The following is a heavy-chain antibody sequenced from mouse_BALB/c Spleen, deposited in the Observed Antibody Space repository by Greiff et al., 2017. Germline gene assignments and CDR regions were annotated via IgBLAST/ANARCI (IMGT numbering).Heavy chain of an antibody. CDR1: GFSLTSYG. D-gene: IGHD1-1*02. CDR2: IWAGGST. V-gene: IGHV2-9*02. J-gene: IGHJ2*01. Sequence: QVQLKESGPGLVAPSQSLSITCTVSGFSLTSYGVHWVRQPPGKGLEWLGVIWAGGSTNYYSALMSRLSISKDNSKSQVFLKMNSLQTDDTAMYYCARRGGGYYFDYWGQGTTLTVSS. CDR3: ARRGGGYYFDY.